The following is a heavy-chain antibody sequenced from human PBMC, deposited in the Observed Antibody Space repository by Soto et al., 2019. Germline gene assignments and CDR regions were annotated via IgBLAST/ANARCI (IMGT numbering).Heavy chain of an antibody. CDR3: AHNDFWSAYYTGSFDY. J-gene: IGHJ4*02. CDR1: GFSLSTSGVG. V-gene: IGHV2-5*01. CDR2: IYWNDDK. D-gene: IGHD3-3*01. Sequence: FGPTPVNPTQTLTLTCTFSGFSLSTSGVGVGWIRQPPGKALEWLALIYWNDDKRYGPSLKSRLTITKDTSKNQVVLTMTSMDPVDTATYYCAHNDFWSAYYTGSFDYWGQGTLVTVSS.